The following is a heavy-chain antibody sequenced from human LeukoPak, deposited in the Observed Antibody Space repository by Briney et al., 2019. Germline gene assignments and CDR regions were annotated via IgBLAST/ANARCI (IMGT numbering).Heavy chain of an antibody. CDR2: IIPIFGTA. V-gene: IGHV1-69*13. Sequence: SVKVSCKASGGTFSSYAISWVRQAPGQGLEWMGGIIPIFGTANYAQKFQGRVTITADESTSTAYMELSSLRPEDTAVYYCARSGTIYYYMDVWGKGTTVTISS. J-gene: IGHJ6*03. CDR1: GGTFSSYA. CDR3: ARSGTIYYYMDV. D-gene: IGHD1-26*01.